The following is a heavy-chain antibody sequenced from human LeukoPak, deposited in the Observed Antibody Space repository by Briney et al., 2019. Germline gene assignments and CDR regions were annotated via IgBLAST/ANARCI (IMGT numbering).Heavy chain of an antibody. CDR3: ARDPTPQDYYGSGNWFDP. J-gene: IGHJ5*02. CDR1: GGSISSYY. V-gene: IGHV4-59*12. D-gene: IGHD3-10*01. Sequence: TSETLSLTCTVSGGSISSYYWSWIRQPPGKGLEWIGYIYYSGSTNYNPSLKSRVTISVDTSKNQFSLKLSSVTAADTAVYYCARDPTPQDYYGSGNWFDPWGQGTLVTVSS. CDR2: IYYSGST.